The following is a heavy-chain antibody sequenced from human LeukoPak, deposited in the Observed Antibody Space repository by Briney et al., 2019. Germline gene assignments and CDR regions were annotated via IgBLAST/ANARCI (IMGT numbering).Heavy chain of an antibody. CDR1: GYTFTSYG. V-gene: IGHV1-18*01. CDR2: ISAYNGST. CDR3: ARLSVTFGGVIVIPGDY. D-gene: IGHD3-16*02. Sequence: ASVKVSCKASGYTFTSYGISWVRQAPGQGLEWMGWISAYNGSTNYAQKLQGRVTMTTDTSTSTAYMELRSLRSDDTAVYYCARLSVTFGGVIVIPGDYWGQGTLVTVSS. J-gene: IGHJ4*02.